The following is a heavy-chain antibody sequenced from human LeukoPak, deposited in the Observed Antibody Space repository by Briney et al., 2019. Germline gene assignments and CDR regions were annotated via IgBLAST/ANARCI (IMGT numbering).Heavy chain of an antibody. J-gene: IGHJ4*02. CDR2: FEPEDGET. CDR3: AKTGGLWFGESVDY. CDR1: GYTLSELS. D-gene: IGHD3-10*01. Sequence: ASVKVSCKVSGYTLSELSMHWVRQAPGKGLEWMGGFEPEDGETIYAQKFQGRVTMTEDTSTDTAYMELSSLRSGDTAVYYCAKTGGLWFGESVDYWGQGTLVTVSS. V-gene: IGHV1-24*01.